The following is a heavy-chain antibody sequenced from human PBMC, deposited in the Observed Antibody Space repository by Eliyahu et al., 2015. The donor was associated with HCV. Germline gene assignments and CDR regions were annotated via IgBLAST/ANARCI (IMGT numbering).Heavy chain of an antibody. Sequence: QLQLQESGPGLVKPSETLSLTCTVSGGSISSSSYYWGWIRQPPGKGLGWIGSIYYSGSTYYNPSLKSRVTISVDTSKNQFSLKLSSVTAADTAVYYCASYGDYGTAPLSYWYFDLWGRGTLVTVSS. CDR2: IYYSGST. J-gene: IGHJ2*01. D-gene: IGHD4-17*01. CDR3: ASYGDYGTAPLSYWYFDL. V-gene: IGHV4-39*01. CDR1: GGSISSSSYY.